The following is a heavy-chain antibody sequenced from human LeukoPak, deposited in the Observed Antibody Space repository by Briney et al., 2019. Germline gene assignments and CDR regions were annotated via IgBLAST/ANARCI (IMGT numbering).Heavy chain of an antibody. CDR1: GFTVSSNY. CDR2: IYSGGST. CDR3: ARDSKLTRKTPYYYYYGMDV. D-gene: IGHD1-14*01. V-gene: IGHV3-53*01. J-gene: IGHJ6*02. Sequence: QTGGSLRLSCAASGFTVSSNYMSWVRQAPGKGLEWVSVIYSGGSTYYADSVKGRFTISRDNSKNTLYLQMNSLRAEDTAVYYCARDSKLTRKTPYYYYYGMDVWGQGTTVTVSS.